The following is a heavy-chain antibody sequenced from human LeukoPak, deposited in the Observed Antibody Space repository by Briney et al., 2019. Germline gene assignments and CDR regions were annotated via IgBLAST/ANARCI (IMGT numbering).Heavy chain of an antibody. CDR2: TCSDGNST. CDR1: GFTFSSSS. CDR3: ARVRSSSWFDY. J-gene: IGHJ4*02. D-gene: IGHD6-13*01. Sequence: GGSLRLSCSASGFTFSSSSMHSVRRAPGKGLVWVSRTCSDGNSTNYADSVKGRFIISRDNAKNTLYLQMNSLRAEDTAVYFCARVRSSSWFDYWGQGTLVAVSS. V-gene: IGHV3-74*01.